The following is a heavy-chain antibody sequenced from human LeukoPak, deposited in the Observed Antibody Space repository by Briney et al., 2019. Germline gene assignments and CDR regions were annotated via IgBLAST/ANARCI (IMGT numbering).Heavy chain of an antibody. CDR3: ARGYSSSWGHYYYYGMDV. CDR1: GGSISSHY. CDR2: IYYSGST. D-gene: IGHD6-13*01. V-gene: IGHV4-59*11. J-gene: IGHJ6*02. Sequence: SETLSLTCTVSGGSISSHYWSWIRQPPGKGLEWIGYIYYSGSTNYNPSLKSRVTISVDTSKNQFSLKLSSVTAAGTAVYYCARGYSSSWGHYYYYGMDVWGQGTTVTVSS.